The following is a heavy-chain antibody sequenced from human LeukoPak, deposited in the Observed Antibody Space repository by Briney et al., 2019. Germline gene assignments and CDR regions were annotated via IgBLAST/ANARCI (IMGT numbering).Heavy chain of an antibody. CDR3: ARDLPTGTYRAYFDS. Sequence: GGSLRLSCAASGFIFSNYEMNWVRQAPGKGLEWVSYISSSGSAIYYADSVKGRFTISRDNAKNSLYLQMNSLRAEDTALYYCARDLPTGTYRAYFDSWGQGTLVTVSS. CDR1: GFIFSNYE. D-gene: IGHD1-26*01. CDR2: ISSSGSAI. J-gene: IGHJ4*02. V-gene: IGHV3-48*03.